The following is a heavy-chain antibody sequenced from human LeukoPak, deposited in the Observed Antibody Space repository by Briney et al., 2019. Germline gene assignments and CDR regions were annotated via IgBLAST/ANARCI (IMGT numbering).Heavy chain of an antibody. Sequence: GRSLTLSCAASGFTFSSYVHWVRQAPGKGLEGVAGISYDGSNKYYADSVKGRFTISRDNSKNTLSLQMNSLRAEDTAVYYCARRQRLLWFGELLRDDYYGMDVWGKGTTVTVSS. CDR3: ARRQRLLWFGELLRDDYYGMDV. CDR1: GFTFSSY. D-gene: IGHD3-10*01. J-gene: IGHJ6*04. V-gene: IGHV3-30*04. CDR2: ISYDGSNK.